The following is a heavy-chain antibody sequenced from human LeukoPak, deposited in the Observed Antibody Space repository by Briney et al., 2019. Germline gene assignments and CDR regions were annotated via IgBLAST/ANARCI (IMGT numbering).Heavy chain of an antibody. CDR1: GFTFNTYT. CDR3: ARDSDGMDV. Sequence: PGGSLRLSCAASGFTFNTYTMNWVRQAPGKGLEWVAVIWYDGSNKYYADSVKGRFTISRDNSKNTLYLQMNSLRAEDTAVYYCARDSDGMDVWGQGTTVTVSS. V-gene: IGHV3-33*08. CDR2: IWYDGSNK. J-gene: IGHJ6*02. D-gene: IGHD3-10*01.